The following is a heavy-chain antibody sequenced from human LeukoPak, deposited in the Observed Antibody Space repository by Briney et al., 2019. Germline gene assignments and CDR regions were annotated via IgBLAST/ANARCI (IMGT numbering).Heavy chain of an antibody. D-gene: IGHD6-13*01. CDR2: ISSSSSYI. J-gene: IGHJ4*02. Sequence: GGSLRLSCAASGFTFSSYSMNWVRQAPGKGLEWVSSISSSSSYIYYADSVKGRFTISRDNAKNSLYLQMNSLRAEDTAVYYCARAITGCSSSWLYWGQGTLVTVSS. CDR3: ARAITGCSSSWLY. V-gene: IGHV3-21*01. CDR1: GFTFSSYS.